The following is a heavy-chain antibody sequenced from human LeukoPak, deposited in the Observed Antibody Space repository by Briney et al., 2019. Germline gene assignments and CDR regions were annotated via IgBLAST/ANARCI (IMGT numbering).Heavy chain of an antibody. CDR2: IIPIFGTA. CDR1: GGTFSSYA. CDR3: ATDLGYCSSTSCYNDAFDI. J-gene: IGHJ3*02. Sequence: ASVKVSCKASGGTFSSYAISWVRQAPGQGLEWMGGIIPIFGTANYAQKFQGRVTITTDESTSTAYMELSSLRSEDTAVYYCATDLGYCSSTSCYNDAFDIWGQGTMVTVSS. V-gene: IGHV1-69*05. D-gene: IGHD2-2*01.